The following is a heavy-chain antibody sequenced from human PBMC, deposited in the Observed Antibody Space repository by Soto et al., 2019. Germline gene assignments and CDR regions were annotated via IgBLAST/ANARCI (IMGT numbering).Heavy chain of an antibody. CDR3: ARVMAAMQNWLDP. V-gene: IGHV4-30-4*01. CDR2: IYHTGTT. D-gene: IGHD2-2*01. Sequence: ASETLSLTXSVSGGSISSIDYFWSWIRQPPGKGLEWIGFIYHTGTTYYNPSLRSRVTISIDTSKSQFSMKLNPVTAADTAVYYCARVMAAMQNWLDPWGQGTLVTVS. J-gene: IGHJ5*02. CDR1: GGSISSIDYF.